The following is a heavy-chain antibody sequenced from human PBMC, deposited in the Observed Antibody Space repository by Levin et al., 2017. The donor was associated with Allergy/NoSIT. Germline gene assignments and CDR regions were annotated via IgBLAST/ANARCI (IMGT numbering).Heavy chain of an antibody. CDR2: ISGSGGST. V-gene: IGHV3-23*01. J-gene: IGHJ5*02. D-gene: IGHD3-16*01. CDR3: AKDLSPSMKGGNPAWFDP. CDR1: GFTFSSYA. Sequence: GGSLRLSCAASGFTFSSYAMSWVRQAPGKGLEWVSAISGSGGSTYYADSVKGRFTISRDNSKNTLYLQMNSLRAEDTAVYYCAKDLSPSMKGGNPAWFDPWGQGTLVTVSS.